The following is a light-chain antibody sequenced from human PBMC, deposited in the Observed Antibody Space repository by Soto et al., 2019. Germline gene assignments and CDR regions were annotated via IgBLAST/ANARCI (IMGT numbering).Light chain of an antibody. CDR2: GAS. CDR1: QSVTSN. CDR3: QQYNNWPT. Sequence: EIVMTQSPATLSVSPGERATFSCRASQSVTSNLAWYQQKPGQAPRLLIYGASTRATGIPARFSGSGSGTEFTLTISSLQYEDFAVYYCQQYNNWPTFGPGTKVDIK. V-gene: IGKV3-15*01. J-gene: IGKJ3*01.